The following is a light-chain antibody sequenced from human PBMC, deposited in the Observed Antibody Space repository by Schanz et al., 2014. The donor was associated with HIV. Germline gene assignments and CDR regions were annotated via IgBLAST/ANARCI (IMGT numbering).Light chain of an antibody. CDR3: NSYTSKNTPI. Sequence: QSVLTQPASVSGSPGQSITISCTGTSSDIGAYNLISWYQQHPGKAPKFIIYEGTKRPSGISNRFSGSKSGNTASLTISGLQAEDEADYYCNSYTSKNTPIFGGGTKLTV. CDR1: SSDIGAYNL. CDR2: EGT. J-gene: IGLJ2*01. V-gene: IGLV2-14*02.